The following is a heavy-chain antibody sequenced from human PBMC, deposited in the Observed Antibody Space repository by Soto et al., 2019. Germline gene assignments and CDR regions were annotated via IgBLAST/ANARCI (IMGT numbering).Heavy chain of an antibody. CDR3: ARGLLLLWFGELLPYFDY. Sequence: GGSLRLSCAASGFTFSSYSMNWVRQAPGKGLEWVSSISSSSSYIYYADSVKGRFTISRDNAKNSLYLQMNSLRAEDTAVYYCARGLLLLWFGELLPYFDYWGQGTLVTVSS. V-gene: IGHV3-21*01. D-gene: IGHD3-10*01. J-gene: IGHJ4*02. CDR2: ISSSSSYI. CDR1: GFTFSSYS.